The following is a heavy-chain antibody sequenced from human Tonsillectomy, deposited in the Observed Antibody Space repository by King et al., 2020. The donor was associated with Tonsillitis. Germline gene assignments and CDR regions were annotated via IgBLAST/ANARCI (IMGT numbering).Heavy chain of an antibody. J-gene: IGHJ4*02. V-gene: IGHV3-74*01. CDR2: IKSDGSNT. Sequence: VQLVESGGGLVQPGGSLSLSCVASEFTFSDYWMHWVRQAPGKGLVWVSRIKSDGSNTNYADSVEGRFTISRDNAKNTLNLQMNSLRAEDTAVYYCVRGAQTFDYWGQGTLVTVSS. CDR3: VRGAQTFDY. CDR1: EFTFSDYW.